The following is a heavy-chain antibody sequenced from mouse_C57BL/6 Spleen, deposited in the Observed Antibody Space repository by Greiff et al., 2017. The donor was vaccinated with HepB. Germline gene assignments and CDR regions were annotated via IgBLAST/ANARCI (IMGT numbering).Heavy chain of an antibody. J-gene: IGHJ1*03. CDR3: SAPTTYWYFDV. V-gene: IGHV1-26*01. CDR2: INTNNGGT. CDR1: GYTFTDYY. D-gene: IGHD1-1*01. Sequence: EVQLQQSGPELVKPGATVKISCKASGYTFTDYYMNWVKQSHGKSLEWIGDINTNNGGTSYKQKIKGKATLTVDKSCRTAYMKIRSLTSENSAVDYCSAPTTYWYFDVWGTGTTVTVSS.